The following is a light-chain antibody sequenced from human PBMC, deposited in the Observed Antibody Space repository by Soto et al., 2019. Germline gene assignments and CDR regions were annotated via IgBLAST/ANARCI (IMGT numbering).Light chain of an antibody. V-gene: IGKV1-12*01. J-gene: IGKJ4*01. CDR2: TTS. CDR1: QAINRY. Sequence: DIQMTQSPSSVSASVGDRVTITCRASQAINRYLAWYQQKPGKAPNLLIYTTSSLQSGVPSRFSGSGSGTDFPLTFSSLEPEDFATYYCQQGNRFPLTFGGGTKVEIK. CDR3: QQGNRFPLT.